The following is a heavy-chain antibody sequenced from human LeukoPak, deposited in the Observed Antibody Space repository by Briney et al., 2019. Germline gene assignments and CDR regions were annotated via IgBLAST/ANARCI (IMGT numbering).Heavy chain of an antibody. CDR3: AGVDTAIIRDGLWYFDL. J-gene: IGHJ2*01. CDR2: ISYDGSNS. V-gene: IGHV3-30-3*01. CDR1: GFTFSSYT. Sequence: GGSLRLSCAASGFTFSSYTMHWVRQAPGKGLEWVAVISYDGSNSYYEDSVKGRFTISRDNSKNTLYLQMNSLRAEDTAVYYCAGVDTAIIRDGLWYFDLWGRGTLVTVSS. D-gene: IGHD5-18*01.